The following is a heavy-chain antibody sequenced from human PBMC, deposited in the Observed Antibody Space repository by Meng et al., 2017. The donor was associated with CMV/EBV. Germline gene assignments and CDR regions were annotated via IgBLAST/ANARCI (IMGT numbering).Heavy chain of an antibody. CDR3: ASFGYSYGYLSTDFDY. CDR1: GCSISSSSYY. CDR2: ICYSGST. J-gene: IGHJ4*02. Sequence: GSLRLSCTASGCSISSSSYYWGWLRQPPGKGREWSGSICYSGSTSYNPSLKSQVTISVSTSKNQFPLKLSSVTAADTAVYYCASFGYSYGYLSTDFDYWGQGTLVTVSS. V-gene: IGHV4-39*06. D-gene: IGHD5-18*01.